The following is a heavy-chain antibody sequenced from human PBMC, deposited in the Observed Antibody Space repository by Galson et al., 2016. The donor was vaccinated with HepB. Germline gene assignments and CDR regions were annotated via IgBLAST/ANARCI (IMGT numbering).Heavy chain of an antibody. J-gene: IGHJ4*02. V-gene: IGHV1-18*01. CDR3: ARGDFDILTGDH. CDR2: INPSSGTT. D-gene: IGHD3-9*01. CDR1: GYTFTRYG. Sequence: SVKVSCKALGYTFTRYGISWLRQAPGQGLEWMGWINPSSGTTKYALSLQGRVTLTTDTATTTVYMELVALTSDDTALYYCARGDFDILTGDHWGQGTPVTV.